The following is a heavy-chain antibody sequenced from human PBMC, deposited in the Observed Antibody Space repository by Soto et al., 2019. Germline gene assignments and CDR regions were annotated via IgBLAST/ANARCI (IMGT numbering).Heavy chain of an antibody. J-gene: IGHJ5*02. Sequence: SVKVSCKASGFTFTSSAMQWVRQARGQRLEWIGWIVVGSGNTNYAQKFQERVTITRDMSTSTAYMELSSLRSEDTAVYYCAADLYYGSGSYYAVNWFDPWGQGTLVTVSS. D-gene: IGHD3-10*01. CDR1: GFTFTSSA. CDR3: AADLYYGSGSYYAVNWFDP. V-gene: IGHV1-58*02. CDR2: IVVGSGNT.